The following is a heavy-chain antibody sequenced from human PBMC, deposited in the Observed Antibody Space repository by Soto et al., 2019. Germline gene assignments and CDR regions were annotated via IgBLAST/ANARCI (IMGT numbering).Heavy chain of an antibody. CDR2: INTDGSNL. D-gene: IGHD1-26*01. V-gene: IGHV3-74*01. CDR1: GFTFSTYW. CDR3: AKEGGLSGSYYISSSYYFDY. Sequence: PGGSLRLSCAASGFTFSTYWMHWVRQVPGKGLMWVARINTDGSNLAYADSVKGRFTISRDNAKNTVYLQMNSLRAEDTAVYYCAKEGGLSGSYYISSSYYFDYWGQGT. J-gene: IGHJ4*02.